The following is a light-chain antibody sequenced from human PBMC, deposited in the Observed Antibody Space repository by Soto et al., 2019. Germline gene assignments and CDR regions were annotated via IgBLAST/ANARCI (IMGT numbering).Light chain of an antibody. J-gene: IGKJ4*01. Sequence: GDRVTITCRASQSISSWLAWYQQKPGKAPKLLIYDASSLESGVPSRFSGSGSGTEFTLTISSLQPDDLATYYCQQYNSYALTFGGGTKVEIK. CDR2: DAS. V-gene: IGKV1-5*01. CDR1: QSISSW. CDR3: QQYNSYALT.